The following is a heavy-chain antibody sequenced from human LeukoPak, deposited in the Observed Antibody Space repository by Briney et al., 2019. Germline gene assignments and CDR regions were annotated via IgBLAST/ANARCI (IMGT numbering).Heavy chain of an antibody. V-gene: IGHV1-69*13. Sequence: ASVKVSCKASGGTFSSYAITWVRQAPGQGLEWMGGIIPMFGTTNFAQKFQGRVTITADESTSTANMELSSLRSEDTVVYYCARGVARKHYYDSSGYLEYFQHWGQGTLVTVSS. J-gene: IGHJ1*01. CDR3: ARGVARKHYYDSSGYLEYFQH. CDR2: IIPMFGTT. CDR1: GGTFSSYA. D-gene: IGHD3-22*01.